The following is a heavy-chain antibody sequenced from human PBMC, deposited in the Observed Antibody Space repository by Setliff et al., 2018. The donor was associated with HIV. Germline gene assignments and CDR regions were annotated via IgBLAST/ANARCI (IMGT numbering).Heavy chain of an antibody. Sequence: SETLSLTCAVYGGSFSNYFWSWLRQSPGGGLEWIGEVIDDGGANYNASLKSRVTMSVGTSKKEFSLKLASVTAADTAVYYCARGRDCDTNNCVFRSYYHYGFDVWGQGTTVTVSS. CDR3: ARGRDCDTNNCVFRSYYHYGFDV. D-gene: IGHD1-1*01. J-gene: IGHJ6*02. V-gene: IGHV4-34*01. CDR1: GGSFSNYF. CDR2: VIDDGGA.